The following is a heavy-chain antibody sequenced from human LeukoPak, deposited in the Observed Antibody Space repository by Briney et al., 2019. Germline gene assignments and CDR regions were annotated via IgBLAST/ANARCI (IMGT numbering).Heavy chain of an antibody. CDR1: GHTFTGYS. J-gene: IGHJ6*03. CDR2: INPDSGGT. Sequence: ASVKVSCKAPGHTFTGYSIQWVRQAPGQRVGWVGWINPDSGGTSYAQNFQSRVTLTRDTSNSTAYMELSRLRSDDTAVYYCASATGVEVAGSTYYYFYYMNVWGEGTTVTVSS. D-gene: IGHD6-19*01. V-gene: IGHV1-2*02. CDR3: ASATGVEVAGSTYYYFYYMNV.